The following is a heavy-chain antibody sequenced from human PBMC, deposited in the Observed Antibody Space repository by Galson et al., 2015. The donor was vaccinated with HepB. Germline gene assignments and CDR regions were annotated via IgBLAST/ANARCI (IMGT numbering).Heavy chain of an antibody. CDR1: GGSFSTFA. J-gene: IGHJ6*02. D-gene: IGHD6-13*01. CDR2: FIPIFATA. V-gene: IGHV1-69*06. Sequence: SVKVSCKASGGSFSTFAFNWVRQAPGQGLEWMGTFIPIFATANYAQKFQDRVTITADKSTTTAYMELTSLRPEDTAVYYCAGGVGRGRRYSNTWQKDYYDMDVWGQGTPVTVSS. CDR3: AGGVGRGRRYSNTWQKDYYDMDV.